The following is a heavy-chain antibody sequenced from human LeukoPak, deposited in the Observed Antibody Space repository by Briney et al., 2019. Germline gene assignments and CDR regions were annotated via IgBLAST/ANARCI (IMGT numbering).Heavy chain of an antibody. J-gene: IGHJ3*02. V-gene: IGHV4-30-4*01. CDR3: ARDLTSDAFDI. CDR2: IYYSGST. CDR1: GGSISSGDYY. Sequence: PSETLSLTCTVSGGSISSGDYYWSWIRQPPGKGLEWIGYIYYSGSTYYNPSLKSRVTISVDTSKNQFSLKLSSVTAADTAVYYCARDLTSDAFDIWGQGTMVTVSS. D-gene: IGHD6-6*01.